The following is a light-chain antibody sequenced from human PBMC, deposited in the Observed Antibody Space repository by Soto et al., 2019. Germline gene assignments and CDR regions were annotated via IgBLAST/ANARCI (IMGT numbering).Light chain of an antibody. J-gene: IGLJ1*01. CDR3: QVWDSSSDRLV. V-gene: IGLV3-21*02. CDR2: DDS. CDR1: NIGSKS. Sequence: ELTQPPSVSVAPGQTARITCGGSNIGSKSVHWYQQKPGQAPVLVVYDDSDRPSGIPERFSGSNSGNTATLTISRVEAGDEADYYCQVWDSSSDRLVFGTGTKVTVL.